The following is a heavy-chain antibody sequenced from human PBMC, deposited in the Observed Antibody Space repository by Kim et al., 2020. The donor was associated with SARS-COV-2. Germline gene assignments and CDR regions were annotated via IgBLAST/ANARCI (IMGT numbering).Heavy chain of an antibody. CDR2: IYYSGST. CDR3: ARTSLDGGNWLDAFDI. V-gene: IGHV4-39*01. CDR1: GGSISSSSYY. Sequence: SETLSLTCTVSGGSISSSSYYWGWIRQPPGKGLEWIGSIYYSGSTYYNPSLKSRVTISVDTSKNQFSLKLSSVTAADTAVYYCARTSLDGGNWLDAFDIWGQGTMVTVSS. D-gene: IGHD2-15*01. J-gene: IGHJ3*02.